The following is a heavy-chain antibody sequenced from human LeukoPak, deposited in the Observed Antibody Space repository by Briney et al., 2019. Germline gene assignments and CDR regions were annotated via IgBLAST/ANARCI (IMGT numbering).Heavy chain of an antibody. J-gene: IGHJ4*02. D-gene: IGHD3-22*01. CDR1: GGSISSYY. CDR3: ARSASYDRTGYSYVDY. CDR2: ISYSGST. Sequence: SETLSLTCTVSGGSISSYYWSWIRQPPGKGLEWIRYISYSGSTNYNSSLKSRVTISVDTSKNQFSLKLSSVTAADTAVYYCARSASYDRTGYSYVDYWGQGTLVTVSS. V-gene: IGHV4-59*01.